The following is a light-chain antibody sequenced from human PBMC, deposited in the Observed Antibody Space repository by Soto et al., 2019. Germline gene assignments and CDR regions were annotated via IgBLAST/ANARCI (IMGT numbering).Light chain of an antibody. CDR2: EVN. CDR1: SSDVGSYDL. V-gene: IGLV2-23*02. CDR3: CSFVLTNGLL. J-gene: IGLJ2*01. Sequence: QSALTQPASVSGSPGQSITISCTGTSSDVGSYDLVSWYQHHSGKAPKIIIYEVNKRPSGISDRFSGSKSGNTASLTISGLQAEDEADYFCCSFVLTNGLLFGGWTKLTGL.